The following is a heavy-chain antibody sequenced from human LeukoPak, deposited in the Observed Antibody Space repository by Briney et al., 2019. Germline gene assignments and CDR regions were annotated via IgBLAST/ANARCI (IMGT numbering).Heavy chain of an antibody. D-gene: IGHD1-26*01. Sequence: GASVKVSCKASGYTFTGYYMHWVRQAPGQGLEWMGWINPNSGGTNYAQKFQGRVTMTRDTSISTAYMELSRLGSDDTAVYYCAGRYSGRVGAFDIWGQGTMVTVSS. V-gene: IGHV1-2*02. CDR2: INPNSGGT. J-gene: IGHJ3*02. CDR1: GYTFTGYY. CDR3: AGRYSGRVGAFDI.